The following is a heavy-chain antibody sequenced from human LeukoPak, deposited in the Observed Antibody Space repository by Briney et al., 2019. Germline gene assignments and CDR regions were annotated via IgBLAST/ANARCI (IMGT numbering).Heavy chain of an antibody. CDR3: ARGMKGSYEGNPLDY. J-gene: IGHJ4*02. CDR1: GFTFRSYE. D-gene: IGHD3-16*01. V-gene: IGHV3-48*03. Sequence: GGSLRLSCAASGFTFRSYEMNWVRQAPGKGLEWVSYISSSGSTIYYADSVKGRFTISRDNAKNSLYLQMNSLRAEDTAVYYCARGMKGSYEGNPLDYWGQGTLVTVSS. CDR2: ISSSGSTI.